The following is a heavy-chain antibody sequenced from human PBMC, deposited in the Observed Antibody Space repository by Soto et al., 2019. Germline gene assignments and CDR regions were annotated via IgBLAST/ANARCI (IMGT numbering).Heavy chain of an antibody. CDR1: GGSFSGYY. V-gene: IGHV4-34*01. Sequence: SETLSLTCAVYGGSFSGYYWSWIRQPPGKGLEWIGEINHSGSTNYNPSLKSRVTITRDMSTSTAYMELSSLRSEDTAVYYCAAGGDSSGIVDYWGPGTLVTVSS. D-gene: IGHD6-19*01. CDR2: INHSGST. J-gene: IGHJ4*02. CDR3: AAGGDSSGIVDY.